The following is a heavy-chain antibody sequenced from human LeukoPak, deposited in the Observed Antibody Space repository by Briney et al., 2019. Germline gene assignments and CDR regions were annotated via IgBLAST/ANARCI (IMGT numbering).Heavy chain of an antibody. J-gene: IGHJ4*02. Sequence: ASVKVSCKASGYTFTGYYMLWVRQAPGQPLEWMGWINPNSGGTNYAQKFQGRVTMTRDTSISTAYMELSRLSSDDTAVYFCASVKSGWSFDYWGQGTLVTVSS. CDR3: ASVKSGWSFDY. CDR2: INPNSGGT. D-gene: IGHD6-19*01. CDR1: GYTFTGYY. V-gene: IGHV1-2*02.